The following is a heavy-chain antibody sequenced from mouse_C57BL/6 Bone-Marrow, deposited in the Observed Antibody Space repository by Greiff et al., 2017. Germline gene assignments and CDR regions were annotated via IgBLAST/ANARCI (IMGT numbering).Heavy chain of an antibody. D-gene: IGHD1-1*01. V-gene: IGHV1-82*01. CDR2: IDPGDGDT. J-gene: IGHJ2*01. CDR3: ERNGVYYCGSSYFDY. CDR1: GYAFSSSW. Sequence: QVQLQQSGPELVKPGASVKISCKASGYAFSSSWMNWVKQRPGKGLEWIGRIDPGDGDTNYNGKFKGKATLTADKSSSTAYMQLSSLTSEDSAVYFGERNGVYYCGSSYFDYGGQGTTLTVSS.